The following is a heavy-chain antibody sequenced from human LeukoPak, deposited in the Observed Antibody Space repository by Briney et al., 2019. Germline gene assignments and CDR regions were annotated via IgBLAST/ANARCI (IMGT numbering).Heavy chain of an antibody. CDR2: IRSDGSTT. CDR1: GFRFTDYD. V-gene: IGHV3-30*02. J-gene: IGHJ4*02. Sequence: GGSLRLSCAASGFRFTDYDMQWVRQAPGKGLEWVAFIRSDGSTTHYSDSVKGRFTISRDNSKNTLYLQMNSLRAEDTAVYYCAKSGYNRFDYWGQGTLVTVSS. CDR3: AKSGYNRFDY. D-gene: IGHD5-24*01.